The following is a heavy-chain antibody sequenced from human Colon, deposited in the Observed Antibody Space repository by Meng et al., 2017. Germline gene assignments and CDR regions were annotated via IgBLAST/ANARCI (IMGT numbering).Heavy chain of an antibody. J-gene: IGHJ4*02. D-gene: IGHD3-22*01. V-gene: IGHV4-4*02. CDR3: ASSDYYRSDY. CDR1: GGSISRSDW. Sequence: QVPLEGSGRGLVKPSETLSLTCAVSGGSISRSDWWSWVRQPPGKGLEWIGETSHSGSTNYSPSLKSRVTISLDKSKNQLSLKLNSVTAADTAVYYCASSDYYRSDYWGQGTLVTVSS. CDR2: TSHSGST.